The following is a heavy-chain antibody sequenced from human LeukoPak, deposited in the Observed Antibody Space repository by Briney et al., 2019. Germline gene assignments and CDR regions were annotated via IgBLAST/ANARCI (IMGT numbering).Heavy chain of an antibody. CDR2: IIPIFGTA. V-gene: IGHV1-69*06. J-gene: IGHJ6*03. CDR1: GGTFSSYA. Sequence: SVKVSCKASGGTFSSYAISWVRQAPGQGLEWMGGIIPIFGTANYAQKFQGGVTITADKSTSTAYMELSSLRSEDTAVYYCARGRATEYYYYYMDVWGKGTTVTVSS. CDR3: ARGRATEYYYYYMDV. D-gene: IGHD1-14*01.